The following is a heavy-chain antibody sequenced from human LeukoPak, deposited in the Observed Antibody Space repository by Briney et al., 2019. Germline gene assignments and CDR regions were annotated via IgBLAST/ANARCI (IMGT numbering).Heavy chain of an antibody. CDR1: GFTFSSYS. J-gene: IGHJ4*02. CDR3: ARGYYLDTWFDY. D-gene: IGHD3-22*01. V-gene: IGHV3-21*03. CDR2: ISSTTSYI. Sequence: GGSLRLSCAASGFTFSSYSINWVRQAPGKGLEWVSSISSTTSYIYYADSVKGRFTISRDNAKNSLSLQINSLRAEDTAVYYCARGYYLDTWFDYWGQGTLVTVSS.